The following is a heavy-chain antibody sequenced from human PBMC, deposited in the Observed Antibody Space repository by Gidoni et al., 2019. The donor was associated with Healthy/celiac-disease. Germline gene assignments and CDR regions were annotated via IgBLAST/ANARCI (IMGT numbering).Heavy chain of an antibody. CDR3: ARRATMYNSPPIY. D-gene: IGHD3-10*02. Sequence: LKSRVTISVDTSKNQFSLKLSSVTAADTAVYYCARRATMYNSPPIYWGQGTLVTVSS. J-gene: IGHJ4*02. V-gene: IGHV4-39*01.